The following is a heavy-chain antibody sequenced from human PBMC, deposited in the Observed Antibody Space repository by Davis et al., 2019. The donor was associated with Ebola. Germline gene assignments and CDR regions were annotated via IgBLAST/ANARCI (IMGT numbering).Heavy chain of an antibody. J-gene: IGHJ6*02. V-gene: IGHV3-21*01. CDR3: ARIMGIAAAPLLYYYYGMDV. CDR2: ISSSSSHI. CDR1: GFTFSSYS. D-gene: IGHD6-13*01. Sequence: GESLKISCAASGFTFSSYSMNWVRQAPGKGLEWVSSISSSSSHIYYADSVKGRFTISRDNAKNSLYQQMNSLRDEDTAVYYCARIMGIAAAPLLYYYYGMDVWGQGTTVTVSS.